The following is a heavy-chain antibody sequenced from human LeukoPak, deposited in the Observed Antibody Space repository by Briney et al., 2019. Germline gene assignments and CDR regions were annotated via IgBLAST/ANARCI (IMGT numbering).Heavy chain of an antibody. V-gene: IGHV1-69*01. CDR3: ARDKGGLYYYDSSGPNDC. J-gene: IGHJ4*02. CDR1: GGTFSSYA. CDR2: IIPIFGTA. D-gene: IGHD3-22*01. Sequence: SVKVSCKASGGTFSSYAISWVRQAPGQGREWMGGIIPIFGTANYAQKFQGRVTITADESTSTAYMELRSLRSDDTAVYYCARDKGGLYYYDSSGPNDCWGQGTLVTVSS.